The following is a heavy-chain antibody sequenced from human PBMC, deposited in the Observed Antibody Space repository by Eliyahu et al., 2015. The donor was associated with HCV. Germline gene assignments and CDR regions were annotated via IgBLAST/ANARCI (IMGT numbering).Heavy chain of an antibody. CDR3: ANAYCSSTSCYPFDY. CDR1: GFTFSSYA. Sequence: EVQLLESGGGLVQPGGSLRLSCAASGFTFSSYAMSWVRQAPGKGLEWVSAISGSGGSTYYADSVKGRFTISRDNSKNTLYLQMNSLRAEDTAVYYCANAYCSSTSCYPFDYWGQGTLVTVSS. V-gene: IGHV3-23*01. D-gene: IGHD2-2*01. J-gene: IGHJ4*02. CDR2: ISGSGGST.